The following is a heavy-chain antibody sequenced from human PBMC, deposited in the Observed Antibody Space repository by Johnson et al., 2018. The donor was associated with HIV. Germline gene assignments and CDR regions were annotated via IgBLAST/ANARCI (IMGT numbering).Heavy chain of an antibody. CDR3: ARAWVNYYDSPDAFHV. D-gene: IGHD3-22*01. CDR2: VYSGGNT. J-gene: IGHJ3*01. V-gene: IGHV3-66*02. Sequence: MQLVESGGGLDQPGGSLRLSCAASGFTVSSNYMSWVRQAPGKGLEWVSIVYSGGNTYYTDSVKGRFTISRDNSKNTLYVQMNSLRVEDTAVYYCARAWVNYYDSPDAFHVWGQGTMVTVSS. CDR1: GFTVSSNY.